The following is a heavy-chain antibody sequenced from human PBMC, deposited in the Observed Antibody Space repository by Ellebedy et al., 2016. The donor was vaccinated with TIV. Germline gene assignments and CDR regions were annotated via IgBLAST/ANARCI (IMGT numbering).Heavy chain of an antibody. D-gene: IGHD3-10*02. Sequence: GGSLRLSXASSGSVFKSYSTNWARHAPGKGLEWGATISDRNSKRFYSDSVKGRFIISRDDATSSLFLEMNTLRVEDTAVYYCARPMFYYHYYMDVWGKGTTVIV. J-gene: IGHJ6*03. V-gene: IGHV3-21*01. CDR2: ISDRNSKR. CDR3: ARPMFYYHYYMDV. CDR1: GSVFKSYS.